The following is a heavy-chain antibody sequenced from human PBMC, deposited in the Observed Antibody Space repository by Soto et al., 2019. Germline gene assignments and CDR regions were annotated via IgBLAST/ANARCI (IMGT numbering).Heavy chain of an antibody. D-gene: IGHD6-19*01. V-gene: IGHV3-74*01. CDR2: IDGDGTTT. Sequence: EVQLVESGGGVVQPGGSLRLSCAASGFTFNSYWMHWVRQVPGKGLECVSRIDGDGTTTHYADSVKGGFTISRDNAKKTLYLQMNSLRAEDSAVYLCARRIAVAGTYDHWGQGTLVTVSS. J-gene: IGHJ4*02. CDR1: GFTFNSYW. CDR3: ARRIAVAGTYDH.